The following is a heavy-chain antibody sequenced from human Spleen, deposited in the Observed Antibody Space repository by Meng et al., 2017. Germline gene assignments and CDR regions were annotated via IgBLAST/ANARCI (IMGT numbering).Heavy chain of an antibody. D-gene: IGHD1-26*01. Sequence: QVKLPASGPGLVQPSQTLSPPCTVSGGSISSGGYYWTWIRQHPGKGLEWSGYIYYSGSTYYNPSLKSRLTISVDTSQNQFSLNLISVTAADTAVYYCASDRVGGTAAQFDYWGQGTLVTVSS. CDR3: ASDRVGGTAAQFDY. V-gene: IGHV4-31*03. J-gene: IGHJ4*02. CDR1: GGSISSGGYY. CDR2: IYYSGST.